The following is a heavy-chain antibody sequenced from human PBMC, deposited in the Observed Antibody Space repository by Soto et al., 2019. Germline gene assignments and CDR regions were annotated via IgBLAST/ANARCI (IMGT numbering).Heavy chain of an antibody. CDR2: ISGSGGST. J-gene: IGHJ4*02. Sequence: GSLRLSCAASGFTFSSYAMSWVRQAPGKGLEWVSAISGSGGSTYYADSVKGRFTISRDNSKNTLYLQMNSLRAEDTAVYYCEKGDRTTSKPPLTDYWGQGTLVTVSS. D-gene: IGHD1-26*01. V-gene: IGHV3-23*01. CDR3: EKGDRTTSKPPLTDY. CDR1: GFTFSSYA.